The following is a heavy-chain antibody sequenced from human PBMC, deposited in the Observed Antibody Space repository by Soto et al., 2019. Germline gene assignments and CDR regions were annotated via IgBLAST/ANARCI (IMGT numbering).Heavy chain of an antibody. CDR2: IIPIFGTA. J-gene: IGHJ4*02. V-gene: IGHV1-69*13. CDR3: ARPNSSGSHYFDD. D-gene: IGHD3-22*01. CDR1: GGTFSSYA. Sequence: ASVKVSCKASGGTFSSYAISWVRQAPGQGLEWMGGIIPIFGTANYAQKFQGRVTITADESTSTAYMELSSLRSEDTAVYYCARPNSSGSHYFDDWGQGTLVTVSS.